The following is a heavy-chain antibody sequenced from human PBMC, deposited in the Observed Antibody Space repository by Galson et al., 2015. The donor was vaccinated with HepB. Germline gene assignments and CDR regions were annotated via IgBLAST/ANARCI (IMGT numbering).Heavy chain of an antibody. D-gene: IGHD4-23*01. J-gene: IGHJ3*02. CDR3: ARRYLPRTVVPLFDI. CDR2: IIPIFGTA. V-gene: IGHV1-69*06. CDR1: GGAFSSYA. Sequence: SVKVSCKASGGAFSSYAISWVRQAPGQGLEWMGGIIPIFGTANYAQKFQGRVTITADKSTSTAYMELSSLRSEDTAVYYCARRYLPRTVVPLFDIWGQGTMVTVSS.